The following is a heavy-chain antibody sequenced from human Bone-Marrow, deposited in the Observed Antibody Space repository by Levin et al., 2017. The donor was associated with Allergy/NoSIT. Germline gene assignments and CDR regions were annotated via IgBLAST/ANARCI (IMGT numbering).Heavy chain of an antibody. V-gene: IGHV4-59*01. CDR2: IYYSGPT. Sequence: SETLSLTCTVSGGSINTYYWSWIRQFPGKGLEWIGNIYYSGPTNYNPSLKGRLTISVDTSKNQFSLKMHSVTAADTAIYYCAQREYTDPHFYFDRWGRGTLVTVSS. J-gene: IGHJ2*01. D-gene: IGHD1-1*01. CDR1: GGSINTYY. CDR3: AQREYTDPHFYFDR.